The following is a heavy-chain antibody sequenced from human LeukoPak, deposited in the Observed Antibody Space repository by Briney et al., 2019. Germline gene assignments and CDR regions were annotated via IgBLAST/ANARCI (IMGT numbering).Heavy chain of an antibody. Sequence: PGGSLRLSCVVSGFPFSSYWMTWVRQAPGRGLEWVAHINLDGSDKYYVDSVKGRFTISRDNAKNSLYLQMNSLRAEDTAVYYCAREVWRSSDKGGQGTLVTVSS. CDR3: AREVWRSSDK. CDR1: GFPFSSYW. CDR2: INLDGSDK. V-gene: IGHV3-7*05. D-gene: IGHD3-16*01. J-gene: IGHJ4*02.